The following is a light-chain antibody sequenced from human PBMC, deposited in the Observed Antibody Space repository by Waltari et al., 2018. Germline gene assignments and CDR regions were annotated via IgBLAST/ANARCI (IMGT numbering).Light chain of an antibody. J-gene: IGKJ1*01. V-gene: IGKV3-20*01. Sequence: IVLTQSPGTLSLSPGERATLSCRASQSVSRSLAWYQQKPGQAPKLLIYGASTRATGIPYRFTGSGSGTYFSLTISSLEPEDFAIYFCQHYVRLPATFGQGTKVEIK. CDR2: GAS. CDR1: QSVSRS. CDR3: QHYVRLPAT.